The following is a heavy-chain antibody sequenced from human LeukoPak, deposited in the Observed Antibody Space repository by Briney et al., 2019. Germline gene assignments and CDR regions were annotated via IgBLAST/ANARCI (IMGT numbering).Heavy chain of an antibody. D-gene: IGHD3-10*01. CDR3: TRVHYGP. J-gene: IGHJ5*02. V-gene: IGHV3-15*01. CDR1: GFTFSDDW. CDR2: IKARRAGGTT. Sequence: RTGGSLRRSCAASGFTFSDDWMNWVRQAPGKGPEWVGHIKARRAGGTTEYAAPVGGRFTISRDDSRSILYLQMNNLKTEDTALYYCTRVHYGPWGLGTMASVSS.